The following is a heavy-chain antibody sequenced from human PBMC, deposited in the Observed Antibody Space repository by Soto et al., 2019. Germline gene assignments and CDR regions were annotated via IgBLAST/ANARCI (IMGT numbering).Heavy chain of an antibody. CDR2: IYSSGTT. CDR1: NGSISDYY. D-gene: IGHD6-13*01. V-gene: IGHV4-59*01. Sequence: HVQLQESGPGLVKPSETLSLTCIVSNGSISDYYWTWIRQPPGKGLEWIGYIYSSGTTHYSPSLKIRITISVDTSKNQFSLKLSSVTAADTAVYYCARGVLEAAASKPFDIWGQGTLVTVSS. J-gene: IGHJ3*02. CDR3: ARGVLEAAASKPFDI.